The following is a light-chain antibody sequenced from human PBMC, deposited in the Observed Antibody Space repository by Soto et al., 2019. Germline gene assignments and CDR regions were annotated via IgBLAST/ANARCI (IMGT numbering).Light chain of an antibody. J-gene: IGKJ1*01. CDR2: DAS. CDR1: QTISVS. Sequence: IQMTQSPSTLSASVGDTVTITCRASQTISVSLAWYQQKPGKAPNLLIYDASTLQEGVPSRFSGSGSGTEFTLTVTSLQPDDFTTYFCQQYDKYSTFGQGTKV. V-gene: IGKV1-5*01. CDR3: QQYDKYST.